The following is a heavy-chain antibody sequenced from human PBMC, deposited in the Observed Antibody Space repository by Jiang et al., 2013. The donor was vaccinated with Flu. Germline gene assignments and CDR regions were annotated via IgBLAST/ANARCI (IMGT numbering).Heavy chain of an antibody. Sequence: SLSTSGMCVSWIRQPPGKALEWLALIDWDDDKYYSTSLKTRLTISKDTSKNQVVLTMTNMDPVDTATYYCARTRLRYPPYGMDVWGQGTTVTVSS. CDR1: SLSTSGMC. D-gene: IGHD3-9*01. CDR3: ARTRLRYPPYGMDV. CDR2: IDWDDDK. J-gene: IGHJ6*02. V-gene: IGHV2-70*01.